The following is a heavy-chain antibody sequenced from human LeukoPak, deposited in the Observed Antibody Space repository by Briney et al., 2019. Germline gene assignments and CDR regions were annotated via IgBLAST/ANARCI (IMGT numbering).Heavy chain of an antibody. J-gene: IGHJ4*02. Sequence: ASVKVSCKASGYTFTSYGISWVRQAPGQGLEWMGWISVYNGNTKYVQKFQGRVTMTTDTSMRTAYMELRSLRSDDTAVYYCARHTGSLYDFWSGYIDYWGQGTLVTVSS. CDR3: ARHTGSLYDFWSGYIDY. D-gene: IGHD3-3*01. CDR1: GYTFTSYG. CDR2: ISVYNGNT. V-gene: IGHV1-18*01.